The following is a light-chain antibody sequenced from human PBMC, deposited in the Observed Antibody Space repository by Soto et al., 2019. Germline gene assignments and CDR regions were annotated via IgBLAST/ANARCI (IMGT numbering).Light chain of an antibody. CDR3: QQYGSSRSIT. CDR1: QSVSSSY. Sequence: EIVLTQSPGTLSLSPGERATLSCRASQSVSSSYLAWYQQKPGQAPRLLMYGASSRVTGIPDRFSGSGSGTDFTRTIIRLEPVDFAGYYCQQYGSSRSITVGQGTRLEIK. V-gene: IGKV3-20*01. CDR2: GAS. J-gene: IGKJ5*01.